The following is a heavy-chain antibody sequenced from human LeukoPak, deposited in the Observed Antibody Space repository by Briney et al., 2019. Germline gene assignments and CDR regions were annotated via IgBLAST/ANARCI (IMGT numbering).Heavy chain of an antibody. CDR1: GGSISSGDYY. Sequence: SETLSLTCTVSGGSISSGDYYWSWIRQPPGKGLEWIGYIYYSGGTYYNPSLKSRVTISVDTSKNQFSLKLSSVTAADTAVYYCARDLTSGLDVWGKGTTVTVSS. CDR3: ARDLTSGLDV. CDR2: IYYSGGT. V-gene: IGHV4-30-4*01. J-gene: IGHJ6*04. D-gene: IGHD1-14*01.